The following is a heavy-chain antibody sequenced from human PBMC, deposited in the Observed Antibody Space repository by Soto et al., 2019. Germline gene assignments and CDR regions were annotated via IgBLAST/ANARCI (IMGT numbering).Heavy chain of an antibody. D-gene: IGHD2-8*01. V-gene: IGHV3-9*01. CDR1: GFTFDDYA. CDR2: ISWNSGSI. Sequence: GGSLRLSCAASGFTFDDYAMHWVRQAPGKGLEWVSGISWNSGSIGYADSVKGRFTISRDNAKNSLYLQMNSLRAEDTALYYCAKAPGPGVVYYYMDVWGKGTTVTVSS. J-gene: IGHJ6*03. CDR3: AKAPGPGVVYYYMDV.